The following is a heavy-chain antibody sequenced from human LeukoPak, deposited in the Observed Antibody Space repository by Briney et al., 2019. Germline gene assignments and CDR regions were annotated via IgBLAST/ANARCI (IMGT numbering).Heavy chain of an antibody. CDR1: GGTFSSFA. Sequence: ASVKVSCKASGGTFSSFAISWVRKAPGQGLGWMGGIIPIFGTANYARKFQGRVTITTDESTSTAYMELSSLRSEDTAVYYCARDDCSGGSCYFDYWGQGTLVTVSS. CDR3: ARDDCSGGSCYFDY. J-gene: IGHJ4*02. CDR2: IIPIFGTA. D-gene: IGHD2-15*01. V-gene: IGHV1-69*05.